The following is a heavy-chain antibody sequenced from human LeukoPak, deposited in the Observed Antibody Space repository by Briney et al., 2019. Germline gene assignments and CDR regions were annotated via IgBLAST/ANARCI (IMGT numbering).Heavy chain of an antibody. CDR3: AREAGYSSGWYGNWFDP. D-gene: IGHD6-19*01. V-gene: IGHV3-7*01. CDR2: IKRDGSEK. CDR1: GFTFSSYW. Sequence: GGSLRLSCAASGFTFSSYWMSWVRQAPGKGLEWVANIKRDGSEKYYVDSVKGRFTISRDNAKNSLYLQMNSLRAEDTAVYYCAREAGYSSGWYGNWFDPWGQGTLVTVSS. J-gene: IGHJ5*02.